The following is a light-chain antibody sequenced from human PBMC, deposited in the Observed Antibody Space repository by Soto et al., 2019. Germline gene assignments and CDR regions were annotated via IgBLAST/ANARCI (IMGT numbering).Light chain of an antibody. V-gene: IGKV1-5*01. CDR2: DAS. J-gene: IGKJ1*01. CDR3: QQYTNTNNPWM. CDR1: QTISTW. Sequence: DIQVTQSPPTLSASVGDRVTITCRASQTISTWMAWYQQKPGKAPRLLVYDASTLQSGVASRFSGSGSGTECTLIISGLQPDDSATYCCQQYTNTNNPWMFGQGTKVEI.